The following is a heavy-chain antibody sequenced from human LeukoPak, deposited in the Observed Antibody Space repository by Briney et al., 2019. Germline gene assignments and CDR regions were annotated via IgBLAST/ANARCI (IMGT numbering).Heavy chain of an antibody. CDR3: ARDRGMVGATWFDP. D-gene: IGHD1-26*01. CDR1: GFTFSSYG. CDR2: IWYDASNK. J-gene: IGHJ5*02. V-gene: IGHV3-33*01. Sequence: GGSLRLSCAASGFTFSSYGMHWVRQAPGKGLEWVAVIWYDASNKYYADSVKGRFTISRDNSKNTLYLQMNSLRAEDTAVYYCARDRGMVGATWFDPWGQGTLVTVSS.